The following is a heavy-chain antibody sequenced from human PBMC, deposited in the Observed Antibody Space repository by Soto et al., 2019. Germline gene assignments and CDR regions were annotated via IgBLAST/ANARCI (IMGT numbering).Heavy chain of an antibody. Sequence: QVQLVQSAAEVKPPGASVKVSCKASGYNFTRYGFSWVRQAPGQGLEWMGWISAYSGDTNYAQKFQGRVSMTTDTSTSTAYMELRSLRSDDTAVYYCERESGGSLTQRLMFDFWGQGTLVTVSS. V-gene: IGHV1-18*01. D-gene: IGHD3-10*01. CDR1: GYNFTRYG. CDR3: ERESGGSLTQRLMFDF. J-gene: IGHJ4*02. CDR2: ISAYSGDT.